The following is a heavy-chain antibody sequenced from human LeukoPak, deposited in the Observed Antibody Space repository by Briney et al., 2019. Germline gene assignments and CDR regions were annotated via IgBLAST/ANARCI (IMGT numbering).Heavy chain of an antibody. J-gene: IGHJ4*02. D-gene: IGHD4-17*01. V-gene: IGHV3-23*01. Sequence: GGSLRLSCAASRFTFSSYAMSWVRQAPGKGLEWVSGISGSGGSTDYADSVKGRFTISRDNAKNSLYLQMNSLRAEDTAVYYCAREPTTVTTDASFDYWGQGTLVTVSS. CDR2: ISGSGGST. CDR1: RFTFSSYA. CDR3: AREPTTVTTDASFDY.